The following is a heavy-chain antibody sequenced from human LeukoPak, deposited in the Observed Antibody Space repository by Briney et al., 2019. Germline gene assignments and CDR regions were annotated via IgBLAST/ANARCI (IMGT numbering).Heavy chain of an antibody. V-gene: IGHV1-18*01. Sequence: ASVKVSCKASGYTFTSYGITWVRQAPGQGLEWMGWISAYNGHTNYAQNLQSRVTMTTDTSTSTAYMELRSLRSDDTAVYYCARDLDVPSEFDYWGQGTLVTVSS. CDR1: GYTFTSYG. CDR2: ISAYNGHT. D-gene: IGHD1-1*01. CDR3: ARDLDVPSEFDY. J-gene: IGHJ4*02.